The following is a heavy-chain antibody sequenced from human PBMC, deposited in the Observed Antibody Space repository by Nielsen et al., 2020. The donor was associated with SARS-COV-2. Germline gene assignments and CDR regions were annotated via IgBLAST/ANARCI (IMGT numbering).Heavy chain of an antibody. V-gene: IGHV3-30-3*01. CDR3: ARDIGWKGLYSDY. J-gene: IGHJ4*02. Sequence: GESLKTSCAASGFTFSSYAMHWVRQAPGKGLEWVAVISYDGSNKYYADSVKGRFTISRDNSKNTLYLQMSSLRAEDTAVYYCARDIGWKGLYSDYWGQGTLVTVSS. CDR1: GFTFSSYA. D-gene: IGHD1-1*01. CDR2: ISYDGSNK.